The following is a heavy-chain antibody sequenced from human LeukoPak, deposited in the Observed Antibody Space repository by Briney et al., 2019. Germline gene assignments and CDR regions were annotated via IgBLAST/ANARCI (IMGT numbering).Heavy chain of an antibody. D-gene: IGHD2-2*01. V-gene: IGHV1-2*02. CDR3: AREAKASTSVDY. J-gene: IGHJ4*02. CDR1: GYTFTGYY. Sequence: GASVKVSCKASGYTFTGYYMHWVRQAPGQGVEWMGWINPNSGGTNYAQKFQGRVTITADKSTSTAYMELSSLRSEDTAVYYCAREAKASTSVDYWGQGTLVTVSS. CDR2: INPNSGGT.